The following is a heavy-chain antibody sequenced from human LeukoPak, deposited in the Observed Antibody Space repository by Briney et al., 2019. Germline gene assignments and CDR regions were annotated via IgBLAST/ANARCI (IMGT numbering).Heavy chain of an antibody. CDR3: ARHRLDCSSTSCYAYYDYMDV. J-gene: IGHJ6*03. V-gene: IGHV4-39*01. CDR1: GASISSYY. CDR2: IYYSGST. D-gene: IGHD2-2*01. Sequence: SETLSLTCTVSGASISSYYWGWIRQPPGKGLEWIGSIYYSGSTCYNPSLKSRVTISVDTSKNQFSLKLSSVTAADTAVYYCARHRLDCSSTSCYAYYDYMDVWGKGTTVTVPS.